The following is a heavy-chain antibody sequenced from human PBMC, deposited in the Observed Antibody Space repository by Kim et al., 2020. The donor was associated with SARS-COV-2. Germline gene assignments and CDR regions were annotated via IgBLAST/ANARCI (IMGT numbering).Heavy chain of an antibody. CDR3: ATEYSDLGY. J-gene: IGHJ4*02. V-gene: IGHV1-46*01. D-gene: IGHD3-16*01. CDR2: GDRI. Sequence: GDRISYAQKVQGRVTMTRDPCTSTVFLELSSLRSEDTAVYYCATEYSDLGYWGQGTLVTVSS.